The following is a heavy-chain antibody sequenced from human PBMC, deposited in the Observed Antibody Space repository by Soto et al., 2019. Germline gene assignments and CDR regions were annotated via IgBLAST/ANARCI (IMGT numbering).Heavy chain of an antibody. Sequence: QITLKESGPALVKPTQTLTLTCTFSGFSLSTSGVGVGWIRQPPGEALEWLALIYWDDYKHFSPSLESRLTIPKDPPKTQVVLTRTNMDPVDTATYYCGHKGGGDRILDYWGQGTLVTVSS. CDR3: GHKGGGDRILDY. V-gene: IGHV2-5*02. CDR1: GFSLSTSGVG. J-gene: IGHJ4*02. CDR2: IYWDDYK. D-gene: IGHD3-16*01.